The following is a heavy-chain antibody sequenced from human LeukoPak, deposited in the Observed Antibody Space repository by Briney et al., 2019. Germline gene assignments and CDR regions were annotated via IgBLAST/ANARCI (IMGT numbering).Heavy chain of an antibody. CDR1: GFTFSSYG. V-gene: IGHV3-30*02. D-gene: IGHD3-3*01. CDR3: AKDPHYDFWSGMGPDDAFDI. CDR2: IRYDGSNK. J-gene: IGHJ3*02. Sequence: GRSLRLSCSASGFTFSSYGMHWVRQAPGKGLEWVAFIRYDGSNKYYADSVKGRFTISRDNSKNTLYLQMNSLRAEDTAVYYCAKDPHYDFWSGMGPDDAFDIWGQGTMVTVSS.